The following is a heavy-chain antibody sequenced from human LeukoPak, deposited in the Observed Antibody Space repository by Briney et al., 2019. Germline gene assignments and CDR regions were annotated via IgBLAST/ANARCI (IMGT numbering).Heavy chain of an antibody. CDR1: GFTFDDYA. CDR3: AKDVYYDSSGYYHGNAFDI. J-gene: IGHJ3*02. CDR2: ISWNSGSI. Sequence: GRSLRLSCAASGFTFDDYAMHWVWQAPGKGLEWVSGISWNSGSIGYADSVKGRFTISRDNAKNSLYLQMNSLRAEDTALYYCAKDVYYDSSGYYHGNAFDIWGQGTMVTVSS. D-gene: IGHD3-22*01. V-gene: IGHV3-9*01.